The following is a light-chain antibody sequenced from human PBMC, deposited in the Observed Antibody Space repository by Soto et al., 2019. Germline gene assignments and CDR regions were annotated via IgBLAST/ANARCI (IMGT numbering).Light chain of an antibody. CDR3: QQYNNWPIT. CDR2: GAS. V-gene: IGKV3-15*01. CDR1: QSVSSN. J-gene: IGKJ5*01. Sequence: EIVMTQSPATLSVSPGDRATLSCRASQSVSSNLAWYQQKPGQAPRLLIYGASTRPTGIPARFSGSGSGTEFTLTISSLQSEDFAVYYCQQYNNWPITFGQGTRLEIK.